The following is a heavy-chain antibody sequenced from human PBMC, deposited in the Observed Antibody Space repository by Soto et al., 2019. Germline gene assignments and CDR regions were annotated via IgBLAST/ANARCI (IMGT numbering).Heavy chain of an antibody. CDR2: IWYDGSNK. V-gene: IGHV3-33*01. CDR1: GFTFSSYG. CDR3: ARVQGTTDAFDI. Sequence: GGSLRLSCAASGFTFSSYGMHWVRQAPGKGLEWVAVIWYDGSNKYYADSVKGRFTISRDNSKNTLYLQMNSLRAEDTAVYYCARVQGTTDAFDIWGQGTMVTVSS. J-gene: IGHJ3*02. D-gene: IGHD1-1*01.